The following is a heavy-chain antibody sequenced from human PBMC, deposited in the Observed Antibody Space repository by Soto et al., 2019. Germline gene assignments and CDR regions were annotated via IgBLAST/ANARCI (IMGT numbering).Heavy chain of an antibody. V-gene: IGHV3-30-3*01. CDR1: GFTFSSYA. CDR2: ISYDGSNK. CDR3: ASVGGCSGGSCSSNYSYCGMDA. D-gene: IGHD2-15*01. Sequence: PGGSLRLSCAASGFTFSSYAMHWVRQAPGKGLEWVAVISYDGSNKYYADSVKGRFTISRDNSKNTLYLQMNSLRAEDTAVYYCASVGGCSGGSCSSNYSYCGMDAWGQGTTVTVSS. J-gene: IGHJ6*02.